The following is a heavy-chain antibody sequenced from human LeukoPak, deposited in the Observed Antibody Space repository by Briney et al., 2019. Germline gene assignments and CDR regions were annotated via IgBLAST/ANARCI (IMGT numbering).Heavy chain of an antibody. J-gene: IGHJ5*01. Sequence: SQTLSLTCTVSGGSISSGGYYWSWIRQHPGKGLEWIGYIYYSGSTYYNPSLKSRVTISVDTSKNQFSLKLSSVTAEDTAVYYCTTDLGIGNYYLFHFWGQGNLVTVSS. CDR1: GGSISSGGYY. D-gene: IGHD1-7*01. CDR2: IYYSGST. CDR3: TTDLGIGNYYLFHF. V-gene: IGHV4-31*03.